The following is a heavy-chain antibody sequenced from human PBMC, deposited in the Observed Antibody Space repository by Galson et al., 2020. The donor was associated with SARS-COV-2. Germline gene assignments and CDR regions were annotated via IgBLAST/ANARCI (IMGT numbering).Heavy chain of an antibody. CDR1: DHTFTVYG. Sequence: ASVKVSCKASDHTFTVYGFSWVRQAPGQGFEWMGWNSIDNEDTHYAHKVQGRVTMTTDTSTATAYMELRSLKSDDTAMYYCASRSPMLRGVMGETDAFDIWGQGTMVTVSS. V-gene: IGHV1-18*01. J-gene: IGHJ3*02. CDR3: ASRSPMLRGVMGETDAFDI. CDR2: NSIDNEDT. D-gene: IGHD3-10*01.